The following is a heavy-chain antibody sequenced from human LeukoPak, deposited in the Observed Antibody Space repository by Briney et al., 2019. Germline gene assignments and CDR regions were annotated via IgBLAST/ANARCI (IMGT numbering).Heavy chain of an antibody. V-gene: IGHV4-4*07. CDR3: ARGGGTSWLDY. D-gene: IGHD6-13*01. Sequence: SETLSLTCTVSGGSISNYYWSWIRQPAGKGLEWIGRIYTGGSINYNPSLKSRVTMSVDTSKNQFSLKVSSVTAADTAVYYCARGGGTSWLDYWGQGTLVIVSS. J-gene: IGHJ4*02. CDR1: GGSISNYY. CDR2: IYTGGSI.